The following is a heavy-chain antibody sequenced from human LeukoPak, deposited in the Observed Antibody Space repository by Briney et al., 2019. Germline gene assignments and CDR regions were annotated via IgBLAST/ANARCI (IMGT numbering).Heavy chain of an antibody. J-gene: IGHJ4*02. Sequence: GGSLRLSCAASGFTFSSYGMHWVRQAPGKGLEWVAVISYDGSNKYYADSVKGRFTISRDNSKNTLYLQMNSPRAEDTAVYYCAKAHVDTAMVTAGGYWGQGTLVTVSS. CDR2: ISYDGSNK. CDR1: GFTFSSYG. D-gene: IGHD5-18*01. V-gene: IGHV3-30*18. CDR3: AKAHVDTAMVTAGGY.